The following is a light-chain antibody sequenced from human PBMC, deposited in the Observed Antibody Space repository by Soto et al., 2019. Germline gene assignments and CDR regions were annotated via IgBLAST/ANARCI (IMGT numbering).Light chain of an antibody. V-gene: IGLV2-23*01. Sequence: QSALTQPASVSGSPGQSITISCTGTSSDVGNYNIVSWYQQHPGKAPKVMIYEGSKRPSGVSNRFSGSKSGNTASLTISGLQAEDEADYYGCSYAGRSTPVVFGGGTKLTVL. CDR2: EGS. CDR1: SSDVGNYNI. CDR3: CSYAGRSTPVV. J-gene: IGLJ2*01.